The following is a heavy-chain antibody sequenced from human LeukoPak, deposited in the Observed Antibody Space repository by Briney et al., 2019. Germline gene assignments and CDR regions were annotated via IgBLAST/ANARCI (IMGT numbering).Heavy chain of an antibody. V-gene: IGHV1-2*02. J-gene: IGHJ4*02. CDR2: INPNSGGT. D-gene: IGHD4-17*01. Sequence: ASVKVSCKASGYTFTGYYMHWVRQAPGQGLEWMGWINPNSGGTNYAQKFQGRVTMTRDTSISTAYMELSRLRSDDTAVYYCARGQGASGNGDYDYWGQGTLVTVSS. CDR3: ARGQGASGNGDYDY. CDR1: GYTFTGYY.